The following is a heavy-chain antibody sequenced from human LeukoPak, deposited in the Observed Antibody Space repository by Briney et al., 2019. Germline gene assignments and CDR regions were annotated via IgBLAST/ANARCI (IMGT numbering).Heavy chain of an antibody. CDR3: GTVFDH. CDR1: GFTFTDYW. Sequence: GGSLRLSCAASGFTFTDYWMHWVRQAPGKGLVWVSRIDIDGTGTSYADSVKGRFTISRDNAKNTVSLQMNSLKAEDTAVYYCGTVFDHWGPGILVTVSS. CDR2: IDIDGTGT. V-gene: IGHV3-74*01. J-gene: IGHJ4*02.